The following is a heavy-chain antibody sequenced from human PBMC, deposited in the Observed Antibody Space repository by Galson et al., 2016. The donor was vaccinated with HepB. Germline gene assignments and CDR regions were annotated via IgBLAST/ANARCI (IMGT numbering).Heavy chain of an antibody. V-gene: IGHV3-23*01. Sequence: SLRLSCAASGFTLSTYAMSWVRQAPGKGLEWVSTIRGNGGSTSYADSVKGRFTISRDSSKNTVYLQMNSLRAGDTAVYYCAKRGMLIPRFDYWGQGTLVTVSS. J-gene: IGHJ4*02. CDR1: GFTLSTYA. D-gene: IGHD3-16*01. CDR2: IRGNGGST. CDR3: AKRGMLIPRFDY.